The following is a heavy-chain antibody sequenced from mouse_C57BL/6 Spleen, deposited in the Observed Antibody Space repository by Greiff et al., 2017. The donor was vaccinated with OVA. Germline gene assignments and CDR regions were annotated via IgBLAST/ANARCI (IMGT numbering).Heavy chain of an antibody. CDR2: INPNYGTT. Sequence: VQLKQSGPELVKPGASVKISCKASGYSFTDYNMNWVKQSNGKSLEWIGVINPNYGTTSYNQKFKGKATLTVDQSSSTAYMQLNSLTSEDSAVYYCASLTTVNRYFDVWGTGTTVTVSS. CDR1: GYSFTDYN. CDR3: ASLTTVNRYFDV. V-gene: IGHV1-39*01. J-gene: IGHJ1*03. D-gene: IGHD1-1*01.